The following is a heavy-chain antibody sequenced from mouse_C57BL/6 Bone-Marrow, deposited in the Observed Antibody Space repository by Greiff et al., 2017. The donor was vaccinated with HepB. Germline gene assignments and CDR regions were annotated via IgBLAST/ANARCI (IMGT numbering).Heavy chain of an antibody. CDR1: GFTFSDYY. CDR3: ASYFYWYFDV. J-gene: IGHJ1*03. V-gene: IGHV5-12*01. Sequence: EVHLVESGGGLVQPGGSLKLSCAASGFTFSDYYMYWVRQTPEKRLEWVAYISNGGGSTYYPDTVKGRFTISRDNAKNTLYLQMSRLKSEDTAMYYWASYFYWYFDVWGTGTTVTVSS. CDR2: ISNGGGST.